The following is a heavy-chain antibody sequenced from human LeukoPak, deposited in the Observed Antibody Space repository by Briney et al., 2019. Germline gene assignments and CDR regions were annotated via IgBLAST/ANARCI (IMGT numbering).Heavy chain of an antibody. D-gene: IGHD3-22*01. Sequence: GGSLRLSCAASGFTFSSYAMHWVRQAPGKGLEWVAVISYDGSNKYYADSVKGRFTISRDNSKNTLYLQMNSLRAEDTAVYYCARDGGKYYYDSSGYYPFDYWGQGTLVTVSS. CDR1: GFTFSSYA. J-gene: IGHJ4*02. CDR2: ISYDGSNK. V-gene: IGHV3-30-3*01. CDR3: ARDGGKYYYDSSGYYPFDY.